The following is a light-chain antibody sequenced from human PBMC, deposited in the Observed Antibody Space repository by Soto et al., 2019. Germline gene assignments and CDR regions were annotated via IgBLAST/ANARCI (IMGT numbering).Light chain of an antibody. V-gene: IGLV1-44*01. CDR1: SSNIGDNP. Sequence: QSVLTQPPSVSGTPGQKVTISCSGSSSNIGDNPVNWYQQLPGAAPKLLIYVNDQRPSGVPDRFSGSKSGTSASLAISGLQPEDEADYYCAAWDDRLNALFGTGTKLTVL. CDR2: VND. CDR3: AAWDDRLNAL. J-gene: IGLJ1*01.